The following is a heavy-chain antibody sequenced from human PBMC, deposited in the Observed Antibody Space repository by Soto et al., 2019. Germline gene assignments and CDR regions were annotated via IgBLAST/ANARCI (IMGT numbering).Heavy chain of an antibody. Sequence: VESLKISCKGSGYIFTSYWIGCFLQMPGKGLDWMGIIYPGDSDTRYSPSFQGQVNISADKSISTAYLQWSSLKASDTAMYYCATQQQLALFDYWGQGTLVTVSS. V-gene: IGHV5-51*01. CDR2: IYPGDSDT. D-gene: IGHD6-13*01. CDR1: GYIFTSYW. CDR3: ATQQQLALFDY. J-gene: IGHJ4*02.